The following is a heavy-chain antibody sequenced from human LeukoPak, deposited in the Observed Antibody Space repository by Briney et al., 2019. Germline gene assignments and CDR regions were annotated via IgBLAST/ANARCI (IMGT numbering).Heavy chain of an antibody. CDR3: AKFVTAAADNYFDY. J-gene: IGHJ4*02. CDR1: GFTFSSYA. Sequence: GGSLRLSCAASGFTFSSYAMSWVRQARGKGLEWVSAFSGSGGSTYYADSVKGRFTISRDNSKNTLYLQMNSLRAEDSAVYYCAKFVTAAADNYFDYWGQGTLVTVSS. V-gene: IGHV3-23*01. CDR2: FSGSGGST. D-gene: IGHD6-13*01.